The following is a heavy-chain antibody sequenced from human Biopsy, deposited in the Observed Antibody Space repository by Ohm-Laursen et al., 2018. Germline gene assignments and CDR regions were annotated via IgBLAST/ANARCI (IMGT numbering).Heavy chain of an antibody. CDR3: ARDKTVLNYYFASDV. CDR2: IISMVGTP. Sequence: SSVKVSCKASGYNFDIYPLFWVRQAPGQGLEWVGRIISMVGTPKYAQKFQGRATITVDKSTSTAYLDLSSLKSEDTAVYYCARDKTVLNYYFASDVWGQGTTVTVSS. V-gene: IGHV1-69*08. CDR1: GYNFDIYP. J-gene: IGHJ6*01. D-gene: IGHD2/OR15-2a*01.